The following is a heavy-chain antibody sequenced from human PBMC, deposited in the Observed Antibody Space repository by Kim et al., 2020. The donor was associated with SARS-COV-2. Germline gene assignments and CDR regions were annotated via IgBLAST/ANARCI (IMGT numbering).Heavy chain of an antibody. CDR2: IRSSGTSI. D-gene: IGHD2-2*01. CDR3: VRERIESSSITSFDA. CDR1: GIVFDTYE. Sequence: GGSLRLSCVASGIVFDTYEMHWVRQAPGKGLQWIANIRSSGTSIYYADSVRGRFTISRDNAKNSLYLHMSSLRVEDTAIYYCVRERIESSSITSFDAWGQGTLVTVSS. V-gene: IGHV3-48*03. J-gene: IGHJ5*02.